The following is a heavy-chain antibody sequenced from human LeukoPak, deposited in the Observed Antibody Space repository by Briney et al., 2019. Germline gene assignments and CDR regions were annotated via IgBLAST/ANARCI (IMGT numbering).Heavy chain of an antibody. V-gene: IGHV3-21*01. CDR3: ARVPASETYDSSGYYP. CDR1: GFTFSSYS. D-gene: IGHD3-22*01. Sequence: PGGSLRLSCAASGFTFSSYSMTWVRQAPGKGLEWVSSISSSSSYIYYADSVKGRFTISRDNAKNSLYLRMNSLRAEDTAVYYCARVPASETYDSSGYYPWGQGTLVTVSS. CDR2: ISSSSSYI. J-gene: IGHJ4*02.